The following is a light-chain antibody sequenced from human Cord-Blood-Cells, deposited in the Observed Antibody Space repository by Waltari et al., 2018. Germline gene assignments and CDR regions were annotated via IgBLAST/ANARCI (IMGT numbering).Light chain of an antibody. CDR3: QQSYSTPIT. V-gene: IGKV1-39*01. J-gene: IGKJ5*01. Sequence: GDRVTITCRASQSISSYLNWYQQKPGKAPKLLIYAASSLQSGVPSRFSGSGSGTDFTLTISSLQHEDFATYYCQQSYSTPITFGQGTRLEIK. CDR1: QSISSY. CDR2: AAS.